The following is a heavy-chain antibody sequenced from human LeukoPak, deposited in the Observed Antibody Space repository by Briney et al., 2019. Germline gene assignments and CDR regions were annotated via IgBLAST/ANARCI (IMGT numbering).Heavy chain of an antibody. J-gene: IGHJ4*02. CDR2: IDPSGGST. CDR3: ARADGH. V-gene: IGHV1-46*01. CDR1: GYTFINYY. Sequence: ASVKVSCKASGYTFINYYMHWVRQPPGQGLEWMGIIDPSGGSTTYAQKFQGRVTMTRDTSTSTVYMELSSLRSEDMAVYYCARADGHWGQGTLVTVSS.